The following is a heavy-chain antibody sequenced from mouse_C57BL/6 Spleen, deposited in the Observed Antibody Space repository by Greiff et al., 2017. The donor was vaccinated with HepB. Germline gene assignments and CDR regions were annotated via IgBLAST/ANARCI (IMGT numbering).Heavy chain of an antibody. CDR3: ACGDYYGSSRGYFDG. J-gene: IGHJ1*02. CDR1: GFNIKNTY. CDR2: IDPANGNT. V-gene: IGHV14-3*01. D-gene: IGHD1-1*01. Sequence: VQLQQSVAELVRPGASVKLSCTASGFNIKNTYMHWVKQRPEQGLEWIGRIDPANGNTKSAPKFQGKATITADTSSNTAYLQLSSLTSEDTAFYYCACGDYYGSSRGYFDGWGKGTTSTVSS.